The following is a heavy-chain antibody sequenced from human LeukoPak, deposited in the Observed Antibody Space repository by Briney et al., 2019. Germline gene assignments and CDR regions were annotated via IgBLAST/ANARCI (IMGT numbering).Heavy chain of an antibody. CDR1: GYTFTGYY. V-gene: IGHV1-2*02. CDR3: ARDPGVVGATVKARKSDAFDI. J-gene: IGHJ3*02. Sequence: GASVKVSCKASGYTFTGYYMHWVRQAPGQGLEWMGWINPNSGGTNYAQKFQGRVTMTRDTSISTAYMELSRLRSDDTAVYYCARDPGVVGATVKARKSDAFDIWGQGTMVTVSS. D-gene: IGHD1-26*01. CDR2: INPNSGGT.